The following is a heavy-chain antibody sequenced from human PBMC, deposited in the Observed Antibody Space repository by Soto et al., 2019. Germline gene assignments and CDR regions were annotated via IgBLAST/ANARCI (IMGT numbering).Heavy chain of an antibody. CDR3: ARGSRLGSGSLRPGPSDIFDI. CDR2: IGTTGDT. D-gene: IGHD3-10*01. J-gene: IGHJ3*02. CDR1: GFKFRVYD. V-gene: IGHV3-13*04. Sequence: EVQLVESGGGLVQPGGSLRLSCEASGFKFRVYDMHWVRQPAGKGLEWVSAIGTTGDTYYSGSVRGRFTISRDDAESSLYLRLNSLAVGDTAVYYCARGSRLGSGSLRPGPSDIFDIWGQGTTVTVS.